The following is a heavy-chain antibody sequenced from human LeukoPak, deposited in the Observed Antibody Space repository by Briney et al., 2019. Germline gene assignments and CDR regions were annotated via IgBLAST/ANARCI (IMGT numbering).Heavy chain of an antibody. CDR3: ARNSLQYCSSTSCRRVWFDP. V-gene: IGHV4-34*01. D-gene: IGHD2-2*01. Sequence: GSLRLSCAASRFTFSSYAMSWVRQPPGKGLEWIGEINHSGSTNYNPSLKSRVTISVDTSKNQFSLKLSSVTAADTAVYYCARNSLQYCSSTSCRRVWFDPWGQGTLVTVSS. CDR1: RFTFSSYA. J-gene: IGHJ5*02. CDR2: INHSGST.